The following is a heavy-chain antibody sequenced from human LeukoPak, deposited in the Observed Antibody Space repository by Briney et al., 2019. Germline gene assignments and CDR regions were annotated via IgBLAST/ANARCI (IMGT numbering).Heavy chain of an antibody. CDR1: GGSISSYY. V-gene: IGHV4-59*12. CDR3: ARGQWFRAF. J-gene: IGHJ4*02. Sequence: SETLSLTCTVSGGSISSYYWSWIRQPPGKGLEWIGYIYYSGSTNCNPSLKSRVTMSVDTSKNQFSLRINSVTAADTAVYYCARGQWFRAFWSRGTPVTVSS. D-gene: IGHD3-10*01. CDR2: IYYSGST.